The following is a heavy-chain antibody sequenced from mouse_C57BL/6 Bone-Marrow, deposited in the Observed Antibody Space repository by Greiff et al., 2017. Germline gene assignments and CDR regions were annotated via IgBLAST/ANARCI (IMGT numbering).Heavy chain of an antibody. J-gene: IGHJ4*01. CDR1: GYTFTSYW. Sequence: QVQLQQPGAELVMPGASVKLSCKASGYTFTSYWMHWVKQRPGQGLEWIGEIDPSDSYNNYNQKFKGKSTLTVDKSSSTAYMQLSSLTSEDSAVYYCARTAYYSNYGAMDYWGQGTSVTVSS. CDR3: ARTAYYSNYGAMDY. D-gene: IGHD2-5*01. V-gene: IGHV1-69*01. CDR2: IDPSDSYN.